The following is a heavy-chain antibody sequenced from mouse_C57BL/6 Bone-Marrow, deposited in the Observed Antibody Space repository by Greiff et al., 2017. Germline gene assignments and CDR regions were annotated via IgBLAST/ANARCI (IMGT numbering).Heavy chain of an antibody. CDR1: GFNIKDDY. CDR2: IDPENGDT. V-gene: IGHV14-4*01. D-gene: IGHD2-4*01. J-gene: IGHJ3*01. Sequence: EVKLMESGAELVRPGASVKLSCTASGFNIKDDYMHWVKQRPEQGLEWIGWIDPENGDTEYASKFQGKATITADTSSNTAYLQLSSLTSEDTAVYYGTTTVYYDIPGAYWGQGTLVTVSA. CDR3: TTTVYYDIPGAY.